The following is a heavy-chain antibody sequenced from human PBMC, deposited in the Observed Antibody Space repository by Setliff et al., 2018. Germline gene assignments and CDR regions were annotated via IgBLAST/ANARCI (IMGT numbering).Heavy chain of an antibody. Sequence: VSCKASGSVFTRYGISWVRQAPGQGLEWIGWIRVHNGDTKFAQRFQGRITMTADTSTKTAFMELTSLRSDDTAVYYCATLSFYYYYMDVWGKGTSVTVSS. CDR1: GSVFTRYG. J-gene: IGHJ6*03. CDR2: IRVHNGDT. D-gene: IGHD3-10*01. V-gene: IGHV1-18*01. CDR3: ATLSFYYYYMDV.